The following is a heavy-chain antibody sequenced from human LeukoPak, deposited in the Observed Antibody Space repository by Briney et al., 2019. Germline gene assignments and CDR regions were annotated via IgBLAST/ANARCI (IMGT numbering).Heavy chain of an antibody. CDR2: ISYDGSNK. J-gene: IGHJ3*02. CDR1: GFTFSSYA. CDR3: ARVREYQLLFSAFDI. D-gene: IGHD2-2*01. Sequence: GRSLRLSCAASGFTFSSYAMHWVRQAPGKGLEWVAVISYDGSNKYYADSVKGRFTISRDNSKNTLYLQMNSLRAEDTAVYYCARVREYQLLFSAFDIWGQGTMVTVSS. V-gene: IGHV3-30-3*01.